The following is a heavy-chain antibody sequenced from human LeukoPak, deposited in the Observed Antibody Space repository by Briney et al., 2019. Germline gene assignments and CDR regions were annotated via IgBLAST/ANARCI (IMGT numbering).Heavy chain of an antibody. CDR1: GGTFSSYA. CDR3: ARGKGGYYGSGSYFDY. CDR2: IIPIFGTA. V-gene: IGHV1-69*13. J-gene: IGHJ4*02. D-gene: IGHD3-10*01. Sequence: ASVKVSCKASGGTFSSYAISWVRQAPGQGLEWMGGIIPIFGTANYAQKVQGRVTITADESTSTAYMELSSLRSEDTAVYYCARGKGGYYGSGSYFDYWGQGTLVTVSS.